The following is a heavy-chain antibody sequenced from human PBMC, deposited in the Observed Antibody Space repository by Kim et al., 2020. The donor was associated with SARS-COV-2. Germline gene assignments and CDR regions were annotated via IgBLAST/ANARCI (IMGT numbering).Heavy chain of an antibody. CDR2: ISSSGTTI. D-gene: IGHD2-21*01. Sequence: GGSLRLSCAASGFTFSDYSMNWVRQAPGKGLQWVSYISSSGTTISYADSVRGRFIISRDNAKNPLYLQMNSLIDEDSAVYYCAIKPKRQGAIPTLDHSGQGTLLPVSS. V-gene: IGHV3-48*02. CDR1: GFTFSDYS. CDR3: AIKPKRQGAIPTLDH. J-gene: IGHJ5*02.